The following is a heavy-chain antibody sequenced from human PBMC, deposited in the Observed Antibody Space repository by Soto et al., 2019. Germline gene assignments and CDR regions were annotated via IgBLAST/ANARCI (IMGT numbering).Heavy chain of an antibody. D-gene: IGHD6-13*01. CDR3: AIRMYSTSCYYLYY. Sequence: EMQLLESGGGLVQAGGSLRLSCAASGFTVSSYALNWVRQAPGKGLEWVSGISASTYYADSVKGGCTNSTDTSKNTQYLQMNSLSAEDTAIDCRAIRMYSTSCYYLYYWGQGTLVTVSS. J-gene: IGHJ4*02. CDR1: GFTVSSYA. CDR2: ISAST. V-gene: IGHV3-23*01.